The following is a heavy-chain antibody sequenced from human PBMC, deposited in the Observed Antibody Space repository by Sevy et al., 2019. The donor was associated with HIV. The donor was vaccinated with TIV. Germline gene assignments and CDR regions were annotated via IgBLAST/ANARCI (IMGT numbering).Heavy chain of an antibody. CDR2: INSDGSST. D-gene: IGHD2-15*01. J-gene: IGHJ6*02. V-gene: IGHV3-74*01. CDR3: ARDAPDLNCSGGSCYVYYYYGMDV. CDR1: GFTFSSYW. Sequence: GGALRLSCAASGFTFSSYWMHWVRQAPGKGLVWVSRINSDGSSTSYADSVKGRFTISRDNAKNTLYLQMNSLRAEDTAVYYCARDAPDLNCSGGSCYVYYYYGMDVWGQATTVTVSS.